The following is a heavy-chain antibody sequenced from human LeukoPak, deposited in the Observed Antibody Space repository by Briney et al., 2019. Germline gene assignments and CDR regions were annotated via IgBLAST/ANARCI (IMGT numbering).Heavy chain of an antibody. Sequence: ASVKVSCKASGYTFTSYYMHWVRQAPGQGLEWMGIINPSGGSTSYAQKFQGRVTMTRDTSTSTVYMELSSLRSEDTAVYYCARAKPPFVVVPAASDWFDPWGQGTLVTVSS. D-gene: IGHD2-2*01. CDR1: GYTFTSYY. CDR2: INPSGGST. J-gene: IGHJ5*02. V-gene: IGHV1-46*01. CDR3: ARAKPPFVVVPAASDWFDP.